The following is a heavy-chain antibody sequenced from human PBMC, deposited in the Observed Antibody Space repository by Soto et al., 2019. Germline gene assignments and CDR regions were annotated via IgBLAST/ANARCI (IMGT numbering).Heavy chain of an antibody. J-gene: IGHJ4*02. D-gene: IGHD3-10*01. CDR3: ARGIFGSGTANDD. Sequence: EVQLVESGGGLVQPGGSLRLSCAASGFTFSGRWLQWVRQAPGKGLVWVSRINGDGSGTSYADFVKGRFTISRDDAKNTLFLQMNGLRAEDTAVYYCARGIFGSGTANDDWGQGTLVTVSS. CDR1: GFTFSGRW. V-gene: IGHV3-74*01. CDR2: INGDGSGT.